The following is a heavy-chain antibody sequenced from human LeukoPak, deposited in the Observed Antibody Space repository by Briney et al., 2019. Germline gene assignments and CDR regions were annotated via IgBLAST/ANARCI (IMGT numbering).Heavy chain of an antibody. CDR3: ARGDCSSTSCSSTPKNWFDP. CDR2: ISGSGGTT. J-gene: IGHJ5*02. D-gene: IGHD2-2*01. Sequence: PGGSLRLSCAASGFSFSDYYMSWIRQAPGKGLEWVSAISGSGGTTYYADSVKGRFTISRDNSMNTLYLQMNSLRAEDTAVFYCARGDCSSTSCSSTPKNWFDPWGQGTPVSVSS. CDR1: GFSFSDYY. V-gene: IGHV3-23*01.